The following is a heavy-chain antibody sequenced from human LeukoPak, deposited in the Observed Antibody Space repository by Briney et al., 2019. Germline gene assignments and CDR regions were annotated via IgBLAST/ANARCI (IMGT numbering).Heavy chain of an antibody. D-gene: IGHD6-19*01. Sequence: SETLSLTCTVSGGSISSYYWSWIRQPAGKGLEWIGRIYTSGSTNYNPSLKSRVTMSVDTSKNQFSLKLSSVTAADTAVYYCAREQGGEQWQAGTLVYWGQGTLVTVSS. CDR2: IYTSGST. V-gene: IGHV4-4*07. CDR1: GGSISSYY. J-gene: IGHJ4*02. CDR3: AREQGGEQWQAGTLVY.